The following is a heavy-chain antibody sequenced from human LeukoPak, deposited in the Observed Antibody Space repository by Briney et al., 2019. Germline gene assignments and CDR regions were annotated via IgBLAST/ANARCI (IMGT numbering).Heavy chain of an antibody. CDR3: ARGGSRQNFYYYGLDV. J-gene: IGHJ6*02. CDR1: GGSINSFF. V-gene: IGHV4-59*01. Sequence: SETLSLTCTGSGGSINSFFWNWIRQPPGKGLEWIGYISFSGITNYNPSLQSRVSMSVDTSKNEFSLRLSSVTAADTAVYYCARGGSRQNFYYYGLDVWGQGTTVTVSS. CDR2: ISFSGIT. D-gene: IGHD6-25*01.